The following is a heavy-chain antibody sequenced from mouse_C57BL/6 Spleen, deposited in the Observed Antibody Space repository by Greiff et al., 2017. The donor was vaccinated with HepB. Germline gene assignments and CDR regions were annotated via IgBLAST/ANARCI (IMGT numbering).Heavy chain of an antibody. CDR2: IYPRSGNT. Sequence: QVHVKQSGAELARPGASVKLSCKASGYTFTSYGISWVKQRTGQGLEWIGEIYPRSGNTYYNEKFKGKATLTADKSSSTAYMELRSLTSEDSAVYFCARGGYYGELYAMDYWGQGTSVTVSS. D-gene: IGHD2-3*01. CDR3: ARGGYYGELYAMDY. CDR1: GYTFTSYG. V-gene: IGHV1-81*01. J-gene: IGHJ4*01.